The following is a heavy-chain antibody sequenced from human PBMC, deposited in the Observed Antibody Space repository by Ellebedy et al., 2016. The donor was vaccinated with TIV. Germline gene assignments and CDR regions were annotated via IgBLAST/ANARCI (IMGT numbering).Heavy chain of an antibody. CDR3: ARAPGPNFYFDF. J-gene: IGHJ4*02. CDR2: IIPIFGTG. Sequence: AASVKVSCKASGGTFSSFPISWVRQAPGQGLEWMGGIIPIFGTGNYAQKFQGRVTITADESTSTAYMELSSLKSEDTAVYYCARAPGPNFYFDFWGRGTLVTVSS. V-gene: IGHV1-69*13. CDR1: GGTFSSFP. D-gene: IGHD1-14*01.